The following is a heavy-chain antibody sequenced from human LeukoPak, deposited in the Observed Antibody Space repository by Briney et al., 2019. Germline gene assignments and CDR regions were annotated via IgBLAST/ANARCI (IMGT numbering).Heavy chain of an antibody. D-gene: IGHD3-10*01. CDR3: AKDISYGSPDYYYMDV. V-gene: IGHV3-9*01. CDR1: GFTFDDYA. Sequence: GGSLRLSCAASGFTFDDYAMHWVRQAPGKGLEWVSGISWNSGSIGYADSVKGRFTISRDNAKNSLYLQMNSLRAEDTALYYCAKDISYGSPDYYYMDVWGKGTTVTVSS. J-gene: IGHJ6*03. CDR2: ISWNSGSI.